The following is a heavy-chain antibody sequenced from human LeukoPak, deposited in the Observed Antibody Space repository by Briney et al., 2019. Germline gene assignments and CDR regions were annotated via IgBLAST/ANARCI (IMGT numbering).Heavy chain of an antibody. CDR1: GDSFSGYY. D-gene: IGHD3-22*01. CDR3: ARENDSSGWYDY. V-gene: IGHV1-2*02. Sequence: GASVKVSCKASGDSFSGYYIHWVRQAPGQGLEWMGYMFPNSGDTNYAERFQGRVTMTRDTSINTAYMELRRLRSDDTAVYYCARENDSSGWYDYWGQGTLVTVSS. CDR2: MFPNSGDT. J-gene: IGHJ4*02.